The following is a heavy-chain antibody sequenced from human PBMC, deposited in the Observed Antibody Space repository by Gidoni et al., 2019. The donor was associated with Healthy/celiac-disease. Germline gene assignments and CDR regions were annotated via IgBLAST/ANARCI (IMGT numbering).Heavy chain of an antibody. CDR3: ASRGGNHAPFDY. Sequence: QVQLVQSGAEVKKPGSSVKVSCKASVGTFSSYAISWVRQAPGQGFEWMGGSIPIFGTANYAQKFQGRVTSTADESTSTAYMELSSLRSEDTAVYYCASRGGNHAPFDYWGQGTLVTVSS. D-gene: IGHD2-15*01. CDR1: VGTFSSYA. V-gene: IGHV1-69*01. J-gene: IGHJ4*02. CDR2: SIPIFGTA.